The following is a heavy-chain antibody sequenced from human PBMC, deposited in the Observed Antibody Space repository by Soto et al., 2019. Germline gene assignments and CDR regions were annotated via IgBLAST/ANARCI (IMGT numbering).Heavy chain of an antibody. Sequence: GGSLRLSCAASGFTFSSYSMNWVRQAPGKGLEWVSSISSSSSYIYYADSVKGRFTISRDNAKNSLYLQMNSLRAEDTAVYYCARDIGELRNYYYYGMDVWGQGTTVTVSS. CDR2: ISSSSSYI. CDR1: GFTFSSYS. CDR3: ARDIGELRNYYYYGMDV. V-gene: IGHV3-21*01. D-gene: IGHD1-7*01. J-gene: IGHJ6*02.